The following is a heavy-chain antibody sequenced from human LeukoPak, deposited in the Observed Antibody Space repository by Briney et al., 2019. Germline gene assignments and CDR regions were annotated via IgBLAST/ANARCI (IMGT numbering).Heavy chain of an antibody. CDR1: GFNFDRLA. Sequence: PGGSLRLACSAYGFNFDRLAMHWVRQAPGKGLEYVSTINNVATTTHYADSVRDRFTISRDNVKHVLFLQMTGLRVEDTATYYCVKDLAYYYSGELYFDSWGQGTQVTVSS. V-gene: IGHV3-64D*06. CDR3: VKDLAYYYSGELYFDS. J-gene: IGHJ4*02. CDR2: INNVATTT. D-gene: IGHD5-12*01.